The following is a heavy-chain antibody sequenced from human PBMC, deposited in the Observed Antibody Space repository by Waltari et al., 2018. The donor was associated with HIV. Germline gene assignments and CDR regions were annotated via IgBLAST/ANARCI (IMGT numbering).Heavy chain of an antibody. CDR3: ARGPGRSVDY. Sequence: QVQLVQSGSELKKPGASVKVSCRASGYTFTTYAINGVRQAPGQGLEWMGWINTKTGNPTYAQDFTGRFVFSLDTSVSTAYLQINSLKAEDTAVYYCARGPGRSVDYWGQGTLVTVSS. J-gene: IGHJ4*02. CDR2: INTKTGNP. CDR1: GYTFTTYA. D-gene: IGHD3-10*01. V-gene: IGHV7-4-1*02.